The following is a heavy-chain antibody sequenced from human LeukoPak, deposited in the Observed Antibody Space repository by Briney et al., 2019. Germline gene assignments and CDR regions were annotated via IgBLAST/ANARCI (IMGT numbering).Heavy chain of an antibody. CDR1: GFTFSTYW. Sequence: PGGSLRLSCAASGFTFSTYWMNWVRQAPGKGLEWVGNIKQDGSEKYYVDSVRGRFTISRHNAKNSVYLQMNSLRADDTATYYCAGGFGWISDQWGQGTLVTVSS. CDR3: AGGFGWISDQ. V-gene: IGHV3-7*05. J-gene: IGHJ4*02. D-gene: IGHD2-2*03. CDR2: IKQDGSEK.